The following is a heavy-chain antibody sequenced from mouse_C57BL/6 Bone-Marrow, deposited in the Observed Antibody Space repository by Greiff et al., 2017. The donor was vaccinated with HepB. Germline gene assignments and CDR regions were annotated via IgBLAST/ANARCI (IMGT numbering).Heavy chain of an antibody. CDR2: IDPSDSYT. D-gene: IGHD2-3*01. CDR3: ASSLDGYYLDY. CDR1: GYTFTSYW. V-gene: IGHV1-69*01. Sequence: QVQLQQPGAELVMPGASVKLSCKASGYTFTSYWMHWVKQRPGQGLEWIGEIDPSDSYTNYNQKFKGKSTLTVDKSSSTAYMQLSSLTSEDSAVYYCASSLDGYYLDYWGQGTTLTVSS. J-gene: IGHJ2*01.